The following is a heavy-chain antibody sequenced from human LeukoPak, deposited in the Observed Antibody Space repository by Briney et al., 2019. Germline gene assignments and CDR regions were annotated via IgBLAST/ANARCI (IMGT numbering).Heavy chain of an antibody. D-gene: IGHD6-13*01. Sequence: RTSETLSLTCAVYGGSFSGYYWSWIRQPPGKGLEWIGEINHSGSPNYNPSLKSRVTISVDTSKNQFSLKLSSVTAADTAVYYCARWESSSRLDYWGQGTLVTVSS. CDR2: INHSGSP. J-gene: IGHJ4*02. V-gene: IGHV4-34*01. CDR3: ARWESSSRLDY. CDR1: GGSFSGYY.